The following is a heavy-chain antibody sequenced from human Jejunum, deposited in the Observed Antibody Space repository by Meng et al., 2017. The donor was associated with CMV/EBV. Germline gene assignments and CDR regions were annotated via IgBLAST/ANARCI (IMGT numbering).Heavy chain of an antibody. J-gene: IGHJ4*02. D-gene: IGHD3-10*01. V-gene: IGHV3-23*01. CDR3: GRYYFGSGSYRSYDY. Sequence: EVQLLESGGGLVQPGGSLRLSCAASGFTFSSSAMCWVRQAPGKGLEWVSTINADNRNTYYADSVKGRFTISRDDSKNTLYLQMNSLRAEDTAVYYCGRYYFGSGSYRSYDYWSQGTLVNVSS. CDR1: GFTFSSSA. CDR2: INADNRNT.